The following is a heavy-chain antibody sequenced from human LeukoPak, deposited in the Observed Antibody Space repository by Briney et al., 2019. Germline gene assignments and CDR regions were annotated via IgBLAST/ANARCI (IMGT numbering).Heavy chain of an antibody. CDR1: GFRFSSYA. D-gene: IGHD3/OR15-3a*01. CDR2: SSSSGTTI. V-gene: IGHV3-11*01. Sequence: GGSLRLSCAASGFRFSSYAMSWIRQAPGKGLEWVSYSSSSGTTIYYADSVKGRFAISRDNAKNSLYLQMNSLRAEDTAVYYCARRRDFIDYWGQGTLVTVSS. J-gene: IGHJ4*02. CDR3: ARRRDFIDY.